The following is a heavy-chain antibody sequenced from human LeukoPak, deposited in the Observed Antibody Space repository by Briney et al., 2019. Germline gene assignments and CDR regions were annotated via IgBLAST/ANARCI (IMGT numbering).Heavy chain of an antibody. J-gene: IGHJ4*02. Sequence: SVKVSCKASGGTFSSYAISWVRQAPGQGLEWMGGIIPIFGTANYAQKFQGRVTITADESTSTAYMELSSLRSEDTVVYYCARGRGIGIVATIFDYWGQGTLVTVSS. D-gene: IGHD5-12*01. CDR2: IIPIFGTA. V-gene: IGHV1-69*13. CDR1: GGTFSSYA. CDR3: ARGRGIGIVATIFDY.